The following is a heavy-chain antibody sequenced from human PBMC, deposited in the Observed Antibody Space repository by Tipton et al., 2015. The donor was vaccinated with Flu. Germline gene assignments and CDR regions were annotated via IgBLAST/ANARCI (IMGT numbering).Heavy chain of an antibody. J-gene: IGHJ4*02. V-gene: IGHV4-38-2*01. CDR1: GDSIGSDYY. CDR3: ARHTGDSVRGVIDN. CDR2: IHRSGNT. D-gene: IGHD3-10*02. Sequence: LRLSCSVSGDSIGSDYYWGWIRQPPGKGLEWLGNIHRSGNTYYNSSLKSRVTISLDKSKNQFSLRLVSMTATDTAVFYCARHTGDSVRGVIDNWGQGALVTVSS.